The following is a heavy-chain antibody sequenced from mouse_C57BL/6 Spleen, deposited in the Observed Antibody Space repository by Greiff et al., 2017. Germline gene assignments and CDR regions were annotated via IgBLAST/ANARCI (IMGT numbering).Heavy chain of an antibody. CDR2: IDPSDSYT. CDR3: ARSVYYGNYLWYFDV. J-gene: IGHJ1*03. Sequence: QVQLQQPGAELVMPGASVKLSCKASGYTFTSYWMHWVKQRPGQGLEWIGEIDPSDSYTNYNQKFKGKSTLTVDKSSSTAYMQLSSLTSEDSAVYYCARSVYYGNYLWYFDVWGTGTTVTVSS. V-gene: IGHV1-69*01. D-gene: IGHD2-1*01. CDR1: GYTFTSYW.